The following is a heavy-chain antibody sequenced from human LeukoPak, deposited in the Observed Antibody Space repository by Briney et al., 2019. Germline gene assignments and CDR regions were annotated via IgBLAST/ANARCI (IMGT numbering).Heavy chain of an antibody. CDR1: GFTFSSYG. J-gene: IGHJ4*02. Sequence: PGGTLRLSCAASGFTFSSYGMSWVRQAPGKGLEWVSAISGSGGSTYYADSVKGRFTISRDNSKNTLYLQMNSLRAEDTAVYYCRGEGSSSSFDYWGQGTLDTVSS. V-gene: IGHV3-23*01. CDR3: RGEGSSSSFDY. D-gene: IGHD6-6*01. CDR2: ISGSGGST.